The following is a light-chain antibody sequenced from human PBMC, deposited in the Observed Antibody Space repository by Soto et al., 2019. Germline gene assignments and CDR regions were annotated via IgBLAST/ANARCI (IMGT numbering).Light chain of an antibody. Sequence: DIQMTQSPSSLSASLGDIFTITCRASESISSYLNWYQQKPGKAPKLLIYDASSLESGVPSRFSGSGSGTEFTLSISSLQPDDFATYYCQHYNVYPWTFGQGTKVDIK. CDR3: QHYNVYPWT. CDR2: DAS. CDR1: ESISSY. V-gene: IGKV1-5*01. J-gene: IGKJ1*01.